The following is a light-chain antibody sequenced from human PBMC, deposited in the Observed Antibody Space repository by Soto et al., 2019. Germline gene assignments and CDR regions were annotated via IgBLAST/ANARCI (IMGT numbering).Light chain of an antibody. Sequence: QPVLTQPRSVSGSPGQSVTISCTGFSSDVGAYNYVSWYQRRPEKAPKLMIYDVNKRPSGVPDRFSGSKSGNTASLTISGLQAEDEADYSCCSYAGTYTGVFGGGTKLTVL. CDR1: SSDVGAYNY. J-gene: IGLJ3*02. V-gene: IGLV2-11*01. CDR2: DVN. CDR3: CSYAGTYTGV.